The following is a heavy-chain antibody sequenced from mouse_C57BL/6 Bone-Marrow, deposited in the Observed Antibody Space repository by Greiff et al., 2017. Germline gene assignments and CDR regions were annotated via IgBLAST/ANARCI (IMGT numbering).Heavy chain of an antibody. V-gene: IGHV5-4*03. CDR3: ARRDYGSS. D-gene: IGHD1-1*01. CDR1: GFTFSSYA. CDR2: MSDGGSYT. J-gene: IGHJ3*01. Sequence: EVKLQESGGGLVKPGGSLKLSCAASGFTFSSYAMSWVRQTPGKRLEWVATMSDGGSYTYYPVNVKGRFTISRDNAKNNLYLQMSHLKSEDTAMYYCARRDYGSSWGQGTLVTVSA.